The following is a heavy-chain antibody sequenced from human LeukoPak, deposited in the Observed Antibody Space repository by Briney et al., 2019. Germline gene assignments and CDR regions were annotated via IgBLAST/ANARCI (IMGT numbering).Heavy chain of an antibody. V-gene: IGHV1-69*04. J-gene: IGHJ4*02. CDR3: ARGNYDSSGYFRLDY. Sequence: SVKVSCKASGGTFSSYAISWVRQAPGQGLEWMGRIIPTLGIANYAQKFQGRVTITADKSTSTAYMELSSLRSEDTAVYYCARGNYDSSGYFRLDYWGQGTLVTVSS. CDR2: IIPTLGIA. D-gene: IGHD3-22*01. CDR1: GGTFSSYA.